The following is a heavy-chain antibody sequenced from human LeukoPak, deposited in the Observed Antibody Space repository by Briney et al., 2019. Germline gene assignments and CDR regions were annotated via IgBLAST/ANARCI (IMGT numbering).Heavy chain of an antibody. CDR3: ARGYSYGSPSEAYYFDY. Sequence: ASVKVSCKASGYTFNTYAMNWVRQAPGQGLEWMGWINTKTGNPTYAQGFTGRFVFSLDTSVSTAYLQISSLKAEDTAVYYCARGYSYGSPSEAYYFDYWGQGILVTVSS. D-gene: IGHD5-18*01. V-gene: IGHV7-4-1*02. CDR2: INTKTGNP. J-gene: IGHJ4*02. CDR1: GYTFNTYA.